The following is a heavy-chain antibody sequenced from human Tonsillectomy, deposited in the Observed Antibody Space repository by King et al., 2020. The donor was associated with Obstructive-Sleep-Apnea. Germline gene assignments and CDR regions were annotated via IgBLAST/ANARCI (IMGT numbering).Heavy chain of an antibody. CDR2: IYYSGST. Sequence: QVQLQESGPGLVKPSETLSLTCTVSGGSISSSSYYWGWIRQPPGKGLEWIGSIYYSGSTYYNPSLKSRVTISVDTSKNQFSLKLSSVTAADTAVYYCASGDYDILTGSLYYYGMDVWGQGTTVTVSS. CDR1: GGSISSSSYY. D-gene: IGHD3-9*01. J-gene: IGHJ6*02. CDR3: ASGDYDILTGSLYYYGMDV. V-gene: IGHV4-39*07.